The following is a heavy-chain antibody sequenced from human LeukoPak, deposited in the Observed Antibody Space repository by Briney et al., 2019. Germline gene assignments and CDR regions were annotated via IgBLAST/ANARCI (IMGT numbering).Heavy chain of an antibody. CDR3: ASPQMVRGPQAAFDI. V-gene: IGHV5-51*01. J-gene: IGHJ3*02. CDR1: GYSFTTNW. Sequence: GESLKISCKGSGYSFTTNWIGWVRQMPGKGLEWMGIIYPGDSDTRYSPSFQGQVTISADKSISTAYLQWSSLKASDTAMYYCASPQMVRGPQAAFDIWGQGTMVTVSS. CDR2: IYPGDSDT. D-gene: IGHD3-10*01.